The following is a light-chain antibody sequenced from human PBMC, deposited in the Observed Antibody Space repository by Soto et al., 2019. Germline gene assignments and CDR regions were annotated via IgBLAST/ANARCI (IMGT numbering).Light chain of an antibody. CDR2: EVS. J-gene: IGLJ2*01. V-gene: IGLV2-14*01. CDR3: SSYTSSSPHVV. CDR1: SSDVGGYNY. Sequence: QSVLTQPASVSGSPGQSITISCTGTSSDVGGYNYVSWYQQHPGKAPKLMIYEVSNRPSGVSNRFSGSMSGNTASLTISGLQAEDEADFYCSSYTSSSPHVVFGGGTKLTVL.